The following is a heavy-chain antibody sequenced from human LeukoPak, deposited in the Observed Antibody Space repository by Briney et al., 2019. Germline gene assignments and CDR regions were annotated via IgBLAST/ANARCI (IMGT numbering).Heavy chain of an antibody. Sequence: SETLSLTCTVSGGSVISGSYYWSWIRQPPGKELEWIGYASHSGNTNYNPSLKSRVTISKDTSKNQFSLKLSSVTAADTAVYYCVREHDWGDFDFWGQGTLVTVSS. J-gene: IGHJ4*02. CDR3: VREHDWGDFDF. V-gene: IGHV4-61*01. CDR1: GGSVISGSYY. CDR2: ASHSGNT. D-gene: IGHD3-9*01.